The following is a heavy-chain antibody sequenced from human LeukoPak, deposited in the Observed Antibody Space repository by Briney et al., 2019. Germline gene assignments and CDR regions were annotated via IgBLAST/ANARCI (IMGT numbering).Heavy chain of an antibody. CDR2: ISGSGGST. CDR1: GFTFSGSS. Sequence: GGSLRLFCAASGFTFSGSSIHWVRQAPGKGLEWVSAISGSGGSTYYADSVKGRFTISRDNSKNTLYLQMNSLRAEDTAVYYCAKDWETYYYGSGSYFSGYWGQGTLVTVSS. V-gene: IGHV3-23*01. J-gene: IGHJ4*02. D-gene: IGHD3-10*01. CDR3: AKDWETYYYGSGSYFSGY.